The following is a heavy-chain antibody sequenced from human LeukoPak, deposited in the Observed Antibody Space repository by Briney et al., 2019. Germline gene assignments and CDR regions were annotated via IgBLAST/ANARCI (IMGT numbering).Heavy chain of an antibody. J-gene: IGHJ5*02. CDR3: ARQFHGSGYVDDL. CDR1: GGSIRSYY. V-gene: IGHV4-59*01. D-gene: IGHD5-12*01. Sequence: SETLSLTCTVSGGSIRSYYWGWIRQPPGQGLEWIGYIYYSGSTNYNPSLKSRVSISVDTSKNQFSLKLSSVTAADTAVYYCARQFHGSGYVDDLWGQGTLVTVSS. CDR2: IYYSGST.